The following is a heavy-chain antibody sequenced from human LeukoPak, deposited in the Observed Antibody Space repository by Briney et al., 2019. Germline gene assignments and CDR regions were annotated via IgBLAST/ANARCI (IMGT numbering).Heavy chain of an antibody. CDR2: INEDGSEK. CDR1: GFTFTSYW. CDR3: AKDKDTPATAQPQRGYFES. V-gene: IGHV3-7*01. J-gene: IGHJ4*02. Sequence: GGSLRLSCAASGFTFTSYWMSWVRQAPGKGLEWVANINEDGSEKYYVDSVKGRFTISRDNSKNTVDLQMNSLRVEDTAVYFCAKDKDTPATAQPQRGYFESWGQGTLVTVSS. D-gene: IGHD2-21*02.